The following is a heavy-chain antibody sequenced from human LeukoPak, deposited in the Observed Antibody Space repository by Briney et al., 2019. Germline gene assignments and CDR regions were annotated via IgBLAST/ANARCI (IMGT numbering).Heavy chain of an antibody. CDR2: IYHSRST. D-gene: IGHD6-6*01. Sequence: ASQTLSLTCAVSGGSISIGGYSWSWLRHPPGKGLEWLGYIYHSRSTYYNPSLKSPVTIAVDTSKNKLTLTPSSVTAADTAAYYFARLSSGHNFDYWGREPWSPSPQ. CDR1: GGSISIGGYS. CDR3: ARLSSGHNFDY. V-gene: IGHV4-30-2*03. J-gene: IGHJ4*02.